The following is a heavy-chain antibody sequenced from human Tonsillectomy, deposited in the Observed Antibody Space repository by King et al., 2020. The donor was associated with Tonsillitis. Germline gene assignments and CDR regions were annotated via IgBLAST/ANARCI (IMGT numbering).Heavy chain of an antibody. J-gene: IGHJ4*02. V-gene: IGHV1-18*04. Sequence: QLVQSGAEVKKPGASVKVSCKASGYTFTSYGISWVRQAPGQGLESMGWISAYNGNTNYAQKLQGRVTMTTDTSTSTAYMELRSLRSDDTAVYYCARDAPPLHYYDSSGSFDYWGQGTLVTVSS. CDR1: GYTFTSYG. D-gene: IGHD3-22*01. CDR2: ISAYNGNT. CDR3: ARDAPPLHYYDSSGSFDY.